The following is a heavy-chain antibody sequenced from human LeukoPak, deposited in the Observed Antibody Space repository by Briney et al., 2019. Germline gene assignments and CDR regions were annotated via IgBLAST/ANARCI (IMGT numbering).Heavy chain of an antibody. CDR3: ASGPYPAAGTDHQSDY. J-gene: IGHJ4*02. D-gene: IGHD6-13*01. CDR1: GASISSYY. CDR2: IFYSGST. Sequence: PSETLSLTCTVSGASISSYYWSWIRQPPGKGLEWIGYIFYSGSTLYNPSLQSRVTISVDTSKNQFSLKLTSVTVADTAVYYCASGPYPAAGTDHQSDYWGQGTLVTVSS. V-gene: IGHV4-59*01.